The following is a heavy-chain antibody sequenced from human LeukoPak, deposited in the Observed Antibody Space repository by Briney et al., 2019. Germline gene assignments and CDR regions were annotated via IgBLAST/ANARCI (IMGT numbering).Heavy chain of an antibody. Sequence: GGSLRLSCAASGYTFSSYSMNWVRRAPGRGGEGGSSISSSSSYIYYAHSVKGRFTISRDNAKSSLFLHMSNLRDEDTAVYYCARDRGQLVMPFFFDYWGQGILVTVSS. D-gene: IGHD3-9*01. J-gene: IGHJ4*02. CDR3: ARDRGQLVMPFFFDY. CDR2: ISSSSSYI. V-gene: IGHV3-21*01. CDR1: GYTFSSYS.